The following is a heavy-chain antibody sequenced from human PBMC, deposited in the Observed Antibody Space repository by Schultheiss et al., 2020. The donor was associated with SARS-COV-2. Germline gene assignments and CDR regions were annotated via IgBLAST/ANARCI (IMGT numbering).Heavy chain of an antibody. CDR2: ISGSGGST. J-gene: IGHJ3*02. V-gene: IGHV3-23*01. Sequence: GGSLRLSCAASGFTFSSYAMSWVRQAPGKGLEWVSAISGSGGSTYYADSVKGRFTISRDNSKNTLYLQMYSLRAEDTAVYYCAKDLMVRDDAFDIWGQGTMVTVSS. D-gene: IGHD3-10*01. CDR3: AKDLMVRDDAFDI. CDR1: GFTFSSYA.